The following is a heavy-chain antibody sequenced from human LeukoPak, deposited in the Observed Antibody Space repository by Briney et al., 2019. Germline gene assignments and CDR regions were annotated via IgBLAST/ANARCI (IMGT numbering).Heavy chain of an antibody. D-gene: IGHD3-3*01. CDR1: GFTFSSYA. J-gene: IGHJ4*02. Sequence: GGSLRLSCAASGFTFSSYAMSWVRQAPWKGLEWVSAISGSGGSTYYADSVKGRFTISRDNSKNTLYLQMNSLRAEDTAVYYCAKHLRFLEWLLSALDYWGQGTLVTVSS. CDR3: AKHLRFLEWLLSALDY. V-gene: IGHV3-23*01. CDR2: ISGSGGST.